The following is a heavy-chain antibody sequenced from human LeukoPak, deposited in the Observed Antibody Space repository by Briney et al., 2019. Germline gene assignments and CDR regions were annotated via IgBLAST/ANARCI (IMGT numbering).Heavy chain of an antibody. D-gene: IGHD3-22*01. Sequence: SETLSLTCAVYGGSFSGYYWSWIRQPPGKGLEWIGEINHSGSTNYNPSLESRVTISVDTSKNQFSLKLSSATAADTAVYYCARAYLSGYYYRRTAFDIWGQGTMVTVSS. J-gene: IGHJ3*02. CDR2: INHSGST. CDR3: ARAYLSGYYYRRTAFDI. CDR1: GGSFSGYY. V-gene: IGHV4-34*01.